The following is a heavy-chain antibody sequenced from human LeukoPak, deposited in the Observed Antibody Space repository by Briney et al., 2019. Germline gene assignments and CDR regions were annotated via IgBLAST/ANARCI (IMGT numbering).Heavy chain of an antibody. J-gene: IGHJ4*02. CDR1: GYTFTDYA. CDR3: TRDLTITGPIGY. D-gene: IGHD3-9*01. CDR2: IDPHTGGT. Sequence: ASVKVSCKTSGYTFTDYATHWVRQAPGQGLEWVGRIDPHTGGTYSAQKFQGRVTLTRDASIDTAYMELSRLRSDDTAFYYCTRDLTITGPIGYWGQETLVTVSS. V-gene: IGHV1-2*06.